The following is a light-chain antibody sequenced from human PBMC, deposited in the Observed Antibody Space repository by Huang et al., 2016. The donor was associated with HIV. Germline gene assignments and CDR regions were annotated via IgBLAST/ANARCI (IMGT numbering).Light chain of an antibody. Sequence: DIQMTQSPSSLSASVGDRDTITCRASQGISSYLNWYQQKPGKAPKLLIYAASTLQSGVPSRFSGSGSGTDFTLTISSLQPADSATYYCQETYSIPYTFGQGTKLEIK. CDR2: AAS. CDR1: QGISSY. J-gene: IGKJ2*01. V-gene: IGKV1-39*01. CDR3: QETYSIPYT.